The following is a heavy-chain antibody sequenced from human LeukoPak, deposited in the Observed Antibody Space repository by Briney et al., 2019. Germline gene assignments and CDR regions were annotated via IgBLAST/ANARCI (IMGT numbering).Heavy chain of an antibody. CDR3: ARERLYCTNGVCSNWFDP. D-gene: IGHD2-8*01. CDR1: GGTFSSYA. J-gene: IGHJ5*02. V-gene: IGHV1-69*05. Sequence: GASVKVSCKASGGTFSSYAISWVRQAPGQGLEWMGGIIPIFGTANYAQKFQGRVTITTDESTSTAYMELSSLRSEDTAVYYCARERLYCTNGVCSNWFDPWGQGTLVTVSS. CDR2: IIPIFGTA.